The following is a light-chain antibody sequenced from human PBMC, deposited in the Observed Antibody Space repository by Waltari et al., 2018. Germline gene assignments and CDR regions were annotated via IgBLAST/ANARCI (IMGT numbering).Light chain of an antibody. CDR2: KDR. CDR1: ALPKQY. CDR3: QSADSSGTYRV. Sequence: SYELTQPPSVSVSPGQTARITCSGDALPKQYAYWYQQKPGQAPVLGIYKDRGRPSGIPEGFSGSSSGTTVTLTISGVQAEDEADYYCQSADSSGTYRVFGTGTKVTVL. J-gene: IGLJ1*01. V-gene: IGLV3-25*03.